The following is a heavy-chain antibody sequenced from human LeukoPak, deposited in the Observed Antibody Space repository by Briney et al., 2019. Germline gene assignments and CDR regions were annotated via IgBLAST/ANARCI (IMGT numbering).Heavy chain of an antibody. CDR1: GFTFSSHS. CDR3: ARDIGGTFFFDY. Sequence: GGSLRLSCAASGFTFSSHSMNWVRQAPGKGLEWVSSISSSSSYIYYADSVKGRFTISRDNAKNSLYLQMNSLRAEDTAVYYCARDIGGTFFFDYWGQGTLVTVSS. CDR2: ISSSSSYI. J-gene: IGHJ4*02. D-gene: IGHD1-14*01. V-gene: IGHV3-21*01.